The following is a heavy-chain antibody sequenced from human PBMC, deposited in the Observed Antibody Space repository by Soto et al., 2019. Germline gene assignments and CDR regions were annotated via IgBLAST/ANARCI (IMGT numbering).Heavy chain of an antibody. D-gene: IGHD5-18*01. CDR3: ARGKGGIQLWLSLDH. Sequence: GGSLRLSCAASGFTLSSYVMHWVRQAPGKGLAWVAVISSDGSDKDYADSVKGRFTISRDNSKNTLYLQINSLRAEDTAVYYCARGKGGIQLWLSLDHWGQGTLVTVSS. CDR1: GFTLSSYV. J-gene: IGHJ4*02. V-gene: IGHV3-30-3*01. CDR2: ISSDGSDK.